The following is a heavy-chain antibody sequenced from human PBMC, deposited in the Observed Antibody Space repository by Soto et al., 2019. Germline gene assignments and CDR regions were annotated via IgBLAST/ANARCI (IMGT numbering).Heavy chain of an antibody. V-gene: IGHV3-11*01. CDR3: AGPRAAFDI. CDR2: ISTSGSTI. CDR1: GFTFSSYA. J-gene: IGHJ3*02. Sequence: GGSLRLSCAASGFTFSSYAMSWIRQAPGKGLEWVSYISTSGSTIYYADSVKGRFTISRDNAKNSLYLQMNSLRAEDTAVYYCAGPRAAFDIWGQGTMVTVSS.